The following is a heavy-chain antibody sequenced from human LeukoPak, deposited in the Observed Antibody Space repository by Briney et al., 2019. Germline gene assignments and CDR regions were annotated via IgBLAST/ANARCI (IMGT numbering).Heavy chain of an antibody. D-gene: IGHD1-26*01. CDR1: GFTFSSYS. V-gene: IGHV3-48*01. Sequence: GGSLRLSCAASGFTFSSYSMNWVRQAPGKGLEWVSYISSSSITIYYADSVKGRFTISRDNAKSSLYLQMNSLRAEDTAVYYCAKVGAEWLLWAWLDSWGQGTLVTVSS. CDR2: ISSSSITI. J-gene: IGHJ5*01. CDR3: AKVGAEWLLWAWLDS.